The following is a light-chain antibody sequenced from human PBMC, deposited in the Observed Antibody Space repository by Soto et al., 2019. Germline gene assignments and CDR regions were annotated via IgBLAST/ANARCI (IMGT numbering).Light chain of an antibody. J-gene: IGLJ3*02. CDR1: SSDVGGYNS. CDR2: DVS. CDR3: CSYAGTYTWV. Sequence: QSALTQPRSVSGSPGQSVTISCTGTSSDVGGYNSVSWYQQYPGKAPKLMIYDVSKRPSGVPDRFSGSKSGNAASLTISGLQAEDEVDYYCCSYAGTYTWVFGGGTKLTVL. V-gene: IGLV2-11*01.